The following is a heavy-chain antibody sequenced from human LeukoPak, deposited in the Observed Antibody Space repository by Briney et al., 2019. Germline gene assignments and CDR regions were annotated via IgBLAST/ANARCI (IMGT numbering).Heavy chain of an antibody. CDR2: IYYSGST. D-gene: IGHD6-25*01. Sequence: SETLSLTXTVSGGSISSSSYYWGWIRQPPGNGLEWIGSIYYSGSTYYNPSLKSRVTISVDTSKNQFSLKLSSVTAADTAVSYCASQPSGWFDPWGQGTLVTVSS. CDR3: ASQPSGWFDP. CDR1: GGSISSSSYY. J-gene: IGHJ5*02. V-gene: IGHV4-39*01.